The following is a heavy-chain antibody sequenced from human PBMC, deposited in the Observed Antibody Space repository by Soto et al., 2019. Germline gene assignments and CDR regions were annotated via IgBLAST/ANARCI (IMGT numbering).Heavy chain of an antibody. V-gene: IGHV4-39*01. D-gene: IGHD4-17*01. CDR3: ARHPMPPDVTTVTTKGGYYYYGMDV. CDR1: EGYISNYY. Sequence: SQPMSLTCTVSEGYISNYYWGRIRQHPGKGLEWIGSIYYSGSTYYNPSLKSRVTISVDTSKNQFSLKPSSVTAADTAVYYCARHPMPPDVTTVTTKGGYYYYGMDVWGQGTTVTVSS. CDR2: IYYSGST. J-gene: IGHJ6*02.